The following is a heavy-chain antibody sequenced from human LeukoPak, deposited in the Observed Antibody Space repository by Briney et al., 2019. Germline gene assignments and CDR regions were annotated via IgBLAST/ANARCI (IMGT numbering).Heavy chain of an antibody. V-gene: IGHV4-34*01. CDR3: ARGFHYYDSRDRAFDI. Sequence: SETLSLTCAVYGGSFSGYYWSWIRQPPGKGLEWIGEINHSGSTNYNPSLKSRVTISVDTSKNQFSLKLSSVTAADTAVYYCARGFHYYDSRDRAFDIWGQGTMVTVSS. CDR1: GGSFSGYY. J-gene: IGHJ3*02. D-gene: IGHD3-22*01. CDR2: INHSGST.